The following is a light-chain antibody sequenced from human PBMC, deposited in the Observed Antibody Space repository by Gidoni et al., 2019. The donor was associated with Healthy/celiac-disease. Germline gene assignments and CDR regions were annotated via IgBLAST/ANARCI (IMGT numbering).Light chain of an antibody. CDR2: GAS. Sequence: EIVLTQSPCTLSLSPGERATRSCRASQSVSSRYLAWSQQKPGQAPRLLIYGASSRATGIPDRFSGSGSGTDFTLTISRLEPEDFAVYYCQQYGSSPLFTFGPGTKVDIK. J-gene: IGKJ3*01. CDR1: QSVSSRY. CDR3: QQYGSSPLFT. V-gene: IGKV3-20*01.